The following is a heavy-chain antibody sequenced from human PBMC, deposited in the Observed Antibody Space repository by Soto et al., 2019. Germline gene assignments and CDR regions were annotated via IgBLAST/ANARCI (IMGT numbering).Heavy chain of an antibody. CDR1: AFSFSNYE. CDR2: ISSSGSSI. D-gene: IGHD3-10*01. V-gene: IGHV3-48*03. J-gene: IGHJ4*02. CDR3: ARVISLWRFGESPYYFDY. Sequence: EVQLVESGGGLVQPGGSLRLSCAASAFSFSNYEMSWVRQAPGKGLEWVSYISSSGSSIYYADSVKGRFTISRDNAKNSLDLQKSSLGAEDTAVYYWARVISLWRFGESPYYFDYWGQGTQVTVSS.